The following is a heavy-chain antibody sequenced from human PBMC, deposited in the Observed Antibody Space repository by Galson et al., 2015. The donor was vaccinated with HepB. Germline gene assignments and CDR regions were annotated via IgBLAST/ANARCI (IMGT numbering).Heavy chain of an antibody. CDR3: ARGTNSGWYGEY. CDR2: IYVAGST. Sequence: SLRLSCAVSGFSVSGHFMSWVRQAPGKGLEWVSVIYVAGSTYYADSVKDRFTISRDNSRNTLYLQMNSLRAEDTAVYYCARGTNSGWYGEYWGQGTLVTVSS. J-gene: IGHJ4*02. CDR1: GFSVSGHF. D-gene: IGHD6-19*01. V-gene: IGHV3-53*01.